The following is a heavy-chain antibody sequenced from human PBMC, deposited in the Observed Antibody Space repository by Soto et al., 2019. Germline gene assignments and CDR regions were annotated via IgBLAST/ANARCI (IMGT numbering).Heavy chain of an antibody. CDR2: INHRGST. J-gene: IGHJ5*02. D-gene: IGHD5-12*01. CDR1: GESFIGYY. CDR3: ATTDIVTTNGFDP. V-gene: IGHV4-34*02. Sequence: QVHLQQWGAGLLKPSETLSLTCAVYGESFIGYYWTWIRQPPGKGLEWIGEINHRGSTNYTPALKSRVTTSIDTSKNQFSLKLTSVTAADTSVYYCATTDIVTTNGFDPWGQGTLVTVSS.